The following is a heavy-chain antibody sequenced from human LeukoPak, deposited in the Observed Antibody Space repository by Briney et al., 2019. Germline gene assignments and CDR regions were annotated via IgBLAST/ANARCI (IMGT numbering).Heavy chain of an antibody. CDR3: ARGGKQWRGGNYFDS. CDR2: ITTGRGET. Sequence: ASVKVSCKASGYTFTDYALHWVRQAPGQSLEWMGWITTGRGETRYSQEVQRRITFTRDTSASTVYMDLSDLRSGDTAVYYCARGGKQWRGGNYFDSWGQGTLVAVSS. CDR1: GYTFTDYA. V-gene: IGHV1-3*04. J-gene: IGHJ4*02. D-gene: IGHD6-19*01.